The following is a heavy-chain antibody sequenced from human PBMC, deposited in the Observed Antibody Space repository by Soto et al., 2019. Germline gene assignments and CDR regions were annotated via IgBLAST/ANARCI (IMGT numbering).Heavy chain of an antibody. CDR3: XXRGTEFWNGVNTXXY. J-gene: IGHJ1*01. Sequence: QVHLQESGPGLVKPSGTLSLTCGVSGDSISSSNWWTWVRQPPGKGLEWIGEVYHSGSTYYNPSLESRLTISLDKSKNQFSLRLTSVTAADTAIXXXXXRGTEFWNGVNTXXYWGQGTLXXXSS. CDR2: VYHSGST. D-gene: IGHD3-3*01. V-gene: IGHV4-4*02. CDR1: GDSISSSNW.